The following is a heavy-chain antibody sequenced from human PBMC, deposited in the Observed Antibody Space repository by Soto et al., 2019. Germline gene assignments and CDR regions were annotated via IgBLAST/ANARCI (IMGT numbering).Heavy chain of an antibody. CDR3: ARIECGSLMCSEY. D-gene: IGHD2-15*01. J-gene: IGHJ4*02. CDR2: IIPVLDIR. V-gene: IGHV1-69*02. CDR1: GGTISSYT. Sequence: QVQLVQSGAEVKKPGSSLKVSCKASGGTISSYTLSWVRQAPGQGLEWVGRIIPVLDIRNYAQKLQGRVTITADKSSSTAYMELSSLKSEDTAVYYCARIECGSLMCSEYWGQGTLVTVSS.